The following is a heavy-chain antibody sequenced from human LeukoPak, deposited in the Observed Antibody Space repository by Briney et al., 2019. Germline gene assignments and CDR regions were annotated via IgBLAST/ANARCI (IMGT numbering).Heavy chain of an antibody. D-gene: IGHD3-22*01. Sequence: GGSLRLSCAASGFTFSSYSLNWVRQAPGKGLEWVSFISTSSSYIYYADSVKGRFTISRDNAKNSLYLQMNSLRAEDTAVYYCARDGRYYYDSSGLYFQHWGQGTLVTVSS. J-gene: IGHJ1*01. V-gene: IGHV3-21*01. CDR3: ARDGRYYYDSSGLYFQH. CDR2: ISTSSSYI. CDR1: GFTFSSYS.